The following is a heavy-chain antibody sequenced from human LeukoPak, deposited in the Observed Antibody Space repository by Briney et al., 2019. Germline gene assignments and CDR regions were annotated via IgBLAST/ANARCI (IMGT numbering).Heavy chain of an antibody. Sequence: DPGGSLRLSCAASGFTFSSYWMSWVRQAPGKGLEWVANIKQDGSEKYYVDSVKGRFTISRDNAKNSLYLQMNSLRAEDTAVYYCARDRYYGSGIFDYWGQGTVVTVSS. D-gene: IGHD3-10*01. CDR2: IKQDGSEK. J-gene: IGHJ4*02. CDR3: ARDRYYGSGIFDY. CDR1: GFTFSSYW. V-gene: IGHV3-7*01.